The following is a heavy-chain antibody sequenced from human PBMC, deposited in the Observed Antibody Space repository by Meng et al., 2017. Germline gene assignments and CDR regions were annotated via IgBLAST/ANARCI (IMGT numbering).Heavy chain of an antibody. D-gene: IGHD4-17*01. CDR1: GGSFSGYY. V-gene: IGHV4-34*01. CDR3: ARGSMFGATVTKIDY. Sequence: QVQPPQWGARLLKPSETPSLPCAVYGGSFSGYYWSWIRQPPGKGLEWIGEINHSGSTNYNPSLKSRVTISVDTSKNQFSLKLSSVTAADTAVYYCARGSMFGATVTKIDYWGQGTLVTVSS. CDR2: INHSGST. J-gene: IGHJ4*02.